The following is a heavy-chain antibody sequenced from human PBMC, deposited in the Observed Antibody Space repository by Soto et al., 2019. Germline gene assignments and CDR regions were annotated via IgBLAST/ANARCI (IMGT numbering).Heavy chain of an antibody. D-gene: IGHD3-10*01. CDR3: AKAGSGSHYKTYYYGMDV. V-gene: IGHV3-23*01. CDR2: ISGSGGST. Sequence: EVQLLESGGGLVQPGGSLRLSCAASGLTFSSYALSWFGQAPGKGLGWASAISGSGGSTYFADSVRGRFTISRDNSKNTLYVQMNSLRAEDTAVYYCAKAGSGSHYKTYYYGMDVWGQGTTVTVSS. J-gene: IGHJ6*02. CDR1: GLTFSSYA.